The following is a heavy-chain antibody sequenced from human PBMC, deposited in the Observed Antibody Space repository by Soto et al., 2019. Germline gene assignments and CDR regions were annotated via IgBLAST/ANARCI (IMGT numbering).Heavy chain of an antibody. CDR2: INHSGST. CDR1: GGSFSGYY. CDR3: ARGNMGVLEWFYGMDV. V-gene: IGHV4-34*01. Sequence: PSETLSLTCAVYGGSFSGYYGSWIRQPPGKGLEWIGEINHSGSTNYNPSLKSRVTISVDTSKNQFSLKLSSVTAADTAVYYCARGNMGVLEWFYGMDVWGQGTTVTVSS. D-gene: IGHD3-3*01. J-gene: IGHJ6*02.